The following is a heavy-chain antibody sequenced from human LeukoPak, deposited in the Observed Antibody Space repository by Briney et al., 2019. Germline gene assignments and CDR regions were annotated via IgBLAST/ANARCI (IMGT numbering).Heavy chain of an antibody. J-gene: IGHJ4*02. Sequence: SETLSLTCTVSGGSISSYYWSWIRQPPGKGLERIGYIYYSGSTNYNPSLKSRVTISVDTSKNQFSLKLSSVTAADTAVYYCARAASIAALISDWGQGTLVTVSS. CDR2: IYYSGST. CDR1: GGSISSYY. V-gene: IGHV4-59*01. CDR3: ARAASIAALISD. D-gene: IGHD6-6*01.